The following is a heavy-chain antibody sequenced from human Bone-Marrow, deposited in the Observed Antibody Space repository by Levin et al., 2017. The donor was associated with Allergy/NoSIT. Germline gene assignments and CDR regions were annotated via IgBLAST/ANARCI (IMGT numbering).Heavy chain of an antibody. Sequence: SETLSLTCVVSGGSMGSGGYSWSWIRQPPGTGLEWIGYIYHVGSAYYSPSLRGRVSMSVDRSKNQFSLRLDSVTAADTAVYYCARGGYFDYLSDFFFDYWGQGTLVTVSS. CDR3: ARGGYFDYLSDFFFDY. J-gene: IGHJ4*02. CDR1: GGSMGSGGYS. D-gene: IGHD3-9*01. CDR2: IYHVGSA. V-gene: IGHV4-30-2*01.